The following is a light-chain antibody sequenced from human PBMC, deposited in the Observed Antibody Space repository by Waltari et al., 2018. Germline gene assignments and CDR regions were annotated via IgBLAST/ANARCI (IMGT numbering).Light chain of an antibody. J-gene: IGLJ2*01. CDR3: AIGHSSGRV. V-gene: IGLV5-45*01. CDR2: YKSDSDK. Sequence: PMLTQPASLSASPGASASLTCTFSGGINVAGYHIHWYQPKPGSPPRYLLRYKSDSDKGQGSGVPSRFSGSKDASANTGILRISGLQSEDEADYYCAIGHSSGRVFGGGTRLTVL. CDR1: GGINVAGYH.